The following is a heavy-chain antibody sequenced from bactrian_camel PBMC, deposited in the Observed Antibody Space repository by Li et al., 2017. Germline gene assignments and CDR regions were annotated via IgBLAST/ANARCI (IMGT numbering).Heavy chain of an antibody. J-gene: IGHJ4*01. V-gene: IGHV3S53*01. CDR2: IQTNGIS. CDR1: KSTSDIS. D-gene: IGHD3*01. Sequence: HVQLVESGGGSVQAGGSVNLTCVSSKSTSDISVAWFRQAPGKGREEVARIQTNGISTYAPSAKGRFTISQDNAKSIVYLQMMGLKPEESAMYYCAAAVPGGPGCFPPFQWASFWGQGTQVTVS. CDR3: AAAVPGGPGCFPPFQWASF.